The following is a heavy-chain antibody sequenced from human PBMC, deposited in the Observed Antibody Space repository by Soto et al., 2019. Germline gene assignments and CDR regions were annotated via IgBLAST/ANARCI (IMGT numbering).Heavy chain of an antibody. V-gene: IGHV3-30-3*01. CDR1: GFTFSSYA. CDR3: AREGRIAAHWYYYYGMDV. Sequence: GGSLRLSCAASGFTFSSYAMHWVRQAPGKGLEWVAVISYDGSNKYYADSVKGRFTISSDNSKNTLYLQMNSLRAEDTAVYYCAREGRIAAHWYYYYGMDVWGQGTTVTVSS. J-gene: IGHJ6*02. D-gene: IGHD6-6*01. CDR2: ISYDGSNK.